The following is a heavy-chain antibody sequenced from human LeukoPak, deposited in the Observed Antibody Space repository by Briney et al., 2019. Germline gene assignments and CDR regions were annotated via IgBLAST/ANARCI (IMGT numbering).Heavy chain of an antibody. J-gene: IGHJ2*01. CDR2: IYYSGST. CDR3: ARVYYSNSYDYWYFDL. CDR1: GGSIRSYY. V-gene: IGHV4-59*01. D-gene: IGHD6-13*01. Sequence: PSETLSLTCTVSGGSIRSYYWSWIRQPPGKGLEWIGYIYYSGSTNYNPSLKSRVTVSVDTSKNQFSLKLSSVTAADTAVYYCARVYYSNSYDYWYFDLWGRGTLVTVSS.